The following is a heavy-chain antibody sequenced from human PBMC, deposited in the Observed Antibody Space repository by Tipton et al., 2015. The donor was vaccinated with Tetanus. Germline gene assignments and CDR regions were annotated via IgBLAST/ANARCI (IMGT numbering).Heavy chain of an antibody. V-gene: IGHV4-39*07. CDR2: INHSGST. D-gene: IGHD3-10*01. CDR3: ARFVRTMVRGVYYFDY. J-gene: IGHJ4*02. CDR1: GGSISSSSYY. Sequence: TLSLTCTVSGGSISSSSYYWGWIRQPPGKGLEWIGEINHSGSTNYNPSLKSRVTISVDTSKNQFSLKLSSVTAADTAVYYCARFVRTMVRGVYYFDYWGQGTLVTVSS.